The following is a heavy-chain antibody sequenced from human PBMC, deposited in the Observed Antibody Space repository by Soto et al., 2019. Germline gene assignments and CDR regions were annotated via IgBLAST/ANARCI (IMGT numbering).Heavy chain of an antibody. CDR1: QFTFSDYG. V-gene: IGHV3-33*01. J-gene: IGHJ4*02. Sequence: GALRLSCVASQFTFSDYGMHWVRQAPGKGLEWVAVIYYAGSNRFYADSVRGRFTISRDNSKNTMYLQMNSLRPAGTAVYYCARAIVYNSSDYGVDIWGQGTVVTVSS. D-gene: IGHD3-22*01. CDR2: IYYAGSNR. CDR3: ARAIVYNSSDYGVDI.